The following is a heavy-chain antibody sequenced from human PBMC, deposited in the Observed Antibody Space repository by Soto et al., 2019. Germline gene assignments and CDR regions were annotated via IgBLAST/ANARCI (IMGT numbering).Heavy chain of an antibody. CDR3: AKDSFINLRGYDSY. V-gene: IGHV3-23*01. Sequence: ESLLLSCAASGFTFSTYAMIWVRQAPGKGLEWVSAISGSGDSTYYADSVKGRFTISRDNSKNTLYLQMSSLRAEDTAIYYCAKDSFINLRGYDSYWGQGTLVTVSS. D-gene: IGHD5-12*01. J-gene: IGHJ4*02. CDR1: GFTFSTYA. CDR2: ISGSGDST.